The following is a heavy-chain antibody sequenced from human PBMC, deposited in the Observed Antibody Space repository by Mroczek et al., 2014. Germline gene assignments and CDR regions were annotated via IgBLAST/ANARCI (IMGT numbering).Heavy chain of an antibody. D-gene: IGHD6-19*01. J-gene: IGHJ4*02. CDR3: ASSSGPENFDY. CDR2: IYYSGST. V-gene: IGHV4-59*01. Sequence: QVQLQESGPGLVKPSETLSLTCTVSGGSISSYYWSWIRQPPGKGLEWIGYIYYSGSTNYNPSLKSRVTISVDTSKNQFSLKLSSVTAADTAVYYCASSSGPENFDYWGQGTLVTVSS. CDR1: GGSISSYY.